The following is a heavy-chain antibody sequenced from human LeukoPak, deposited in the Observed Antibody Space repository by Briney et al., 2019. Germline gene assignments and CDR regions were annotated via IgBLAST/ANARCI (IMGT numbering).Heavy chain of an antibody. CDR2: IYHSGST. CDR3: ARPYSSGWLDAFDI. J-gene: IGHJ3*02. D-gene: IGHD6-19*01. CDR1: GGSISSGGYY. Sequence: PSETLSLTCTVSGGSISSGGYYWSWIRQPPGKGLEWIGYIYHSGSTYYNPSLKSRVTISVDRSKNQFSLKLSSVTAADTAVYYCARPYSSGWLDAFDIWGQGTMVTVSS. V-gene: IGHV4-30-2*02.